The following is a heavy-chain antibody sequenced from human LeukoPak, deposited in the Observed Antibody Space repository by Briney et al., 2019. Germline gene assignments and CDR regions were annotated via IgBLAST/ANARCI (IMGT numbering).Heavy chain of an antibody. Sequence: ASVKVSCKASGYTFTSYGISWVRQAPGQGLEWMGWISAYNGNTNYAQKLQGRVTMTTDTSTSTGYMELRRLRSDDTDVYYCAICLGESYCGGAYFDCCGQGTLVTVSS. CDR2: ISAYNGNT. CDR3: AICLGESYCGGAYFDC. D-gene: IGHD1-26*01. V-gene: IGHV1-18*01. J-gene: IGHJ4*02. CDR1: GYTFTSYG.